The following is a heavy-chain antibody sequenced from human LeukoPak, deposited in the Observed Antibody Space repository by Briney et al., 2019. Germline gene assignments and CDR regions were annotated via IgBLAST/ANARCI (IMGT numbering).Heavy chain of an antibody. J-gene: IGHJ1*01. D-gene: IGHD3-22*01. CDR2: IYSGGST. Sequence: GGSLRLSCAASGFTVSSNYMSWVRQAPGKGLEWVSVIYSGGSTYYADSVKGRFTISRDNSKNTLYLQMNSLRAEDTAVYYCARDGRNYYDSSGYPYAEYFQHWGQGTPVTVSS. CDR3: ARDGRNYYDSSGYPYAEYFQH. CDR1: GFTVSSNY. V-gene: IGHV3-66*02.